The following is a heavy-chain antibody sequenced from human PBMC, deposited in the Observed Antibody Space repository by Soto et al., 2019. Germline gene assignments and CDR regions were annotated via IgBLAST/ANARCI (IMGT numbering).Heavy chain of an antibody. V-gene: IGHV1-69*06. CDR1: GGTFSSYA. D-gene: IGHD2-15*01. J-gene: IGHJ5*02. CDR3: ARGKYCSGGSCYVWFDP. Sequence: VASVKVSCKASGGTFSSYAISWVRQAPGQGLEWMGGIIPIFGTANYAQKFQGRVTITADKSTSTAYMELSSLRSEDTAVYYCARGKYCSGGSCYVWFDPWGQGTLVTVSS. CDR2: IIPIFGTA.